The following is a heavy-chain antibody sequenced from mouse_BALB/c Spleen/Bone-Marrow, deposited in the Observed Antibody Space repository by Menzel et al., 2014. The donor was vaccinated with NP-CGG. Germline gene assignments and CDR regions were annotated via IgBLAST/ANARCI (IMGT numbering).Heavy chain of an antibody. D-gene: IGHD2-14*01. Sequence: VQLQQSGAELVKPGASVKLSCTASGFNIKDTYIHWVKQRPEQGLEWIGRIDPANVNTKYDPKFQGEATITAGTSSNTAYLQLSSLTSEDTAVYYCARYRLGTYFDYWGQGTTLTVSS. CDR3: ARYRLGTYFDY. CDR1: GFNIKDTY. CDR2: IDPANVNT. J-gene: IGHJ2*01. V-gene: IGHV14-3*02.